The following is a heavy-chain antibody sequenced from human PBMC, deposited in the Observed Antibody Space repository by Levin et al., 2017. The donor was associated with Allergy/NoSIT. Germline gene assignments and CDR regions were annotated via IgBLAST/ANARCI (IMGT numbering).Heavy chain of an antibody. CDR3: ARMVVPAANWFDP. Sequence: SETLSLTCTVSGGSISSSSYYWGWIRQPPGKGLEWIGSIYYSGSTYYNPSLKSRVTISVDTSKNQFSLKLSSVTAADTAVYYCARMVVPAANWFDPWGQGTLVTVSS. CDR2: IYYSGST. J-gene: IGHJ5*02. V-gene: IGHV4-39*01. CDR1: GGSISSSSYY. D-gene: IGHD2-2*01.